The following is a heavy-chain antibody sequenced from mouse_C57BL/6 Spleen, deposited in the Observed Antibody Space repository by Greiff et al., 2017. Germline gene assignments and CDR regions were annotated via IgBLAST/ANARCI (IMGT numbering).Heavy chain of an antibody. Sequence: EVQGVESGGGLVQPKGSLKLSCAASGFSFNTYAMNWVRQAPGKGLEWVARIRSKSNNYATYYADSVKDRFTISRDDSESMLYLQMNNLKTEDTAMYYCVRHVPYAMDYWGQGNSVTVSS. V-gene: IGHV10-1*01. J-gene: IGHJ4*01. CDR2: IRSKSNNYAT. CDR1: GFSFNTYA. CDR3: VRHVPYAMDY.